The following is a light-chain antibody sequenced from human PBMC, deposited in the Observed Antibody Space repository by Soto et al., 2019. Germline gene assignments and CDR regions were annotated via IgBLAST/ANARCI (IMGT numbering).Light chain of an antibody. CDR3: QLRSKWPT. J-gene: IGKJ1*01. CDR2: DAS. Sequence: EIVLTQSPATLSLSPGERATLSCRASQSVSSYLAWYQQKPGQAPRLLIYDASNRATGIPARFSGSGSGTDFNLTISRLEPEDFEVSYCQLRSKWPTFGQGTKVEIK. CDR1: QSVSSY. V-gene: IGKV3-11*01.